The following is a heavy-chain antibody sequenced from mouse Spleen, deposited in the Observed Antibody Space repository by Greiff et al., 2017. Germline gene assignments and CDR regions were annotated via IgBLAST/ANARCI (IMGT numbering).Heavy chain of an antibody. CDR1: GYTFTDYY. Sequence: VQLQQSGPELVKPGASVKISCKASGYTFTDYYMNWVKQSHGKSLEWIGDINPNNGGTSYNQKFKGKATLTVDKSSSTAYMELRSLTSEDSAVYYCARYYYGSSYPFAYWGQGTLVTVSA. CDR2: INPNNGGT. D-gene: IGHD1-1*01. J-gene: IGHJ3*01. V-gene: IGHV1-26*01. CDR3: ARYYYGSSYPFAY.